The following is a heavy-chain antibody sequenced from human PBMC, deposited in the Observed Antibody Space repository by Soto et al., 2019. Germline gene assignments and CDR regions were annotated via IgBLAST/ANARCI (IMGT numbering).Heavy chain of an antibody. Sequence: SETLSLTCNVSGGSISSYYWSWVRQSPGKGLEWIGYIYYSGSTNYNPSLKSRVTISVDTSKNQFSLKLSSVTAADTAVYYCARDRGITMVRGVIHYYGMDVWGQGTTVTVSS. CDR3: ARDRGITMVRGVIHYYGMDV. J-gene: IGHJ6*02. CDR2: IYYSGST. V-gene: IGHV4-59*01. CDR1: GGSISSYY. D-gene: IGHD3-10*01.